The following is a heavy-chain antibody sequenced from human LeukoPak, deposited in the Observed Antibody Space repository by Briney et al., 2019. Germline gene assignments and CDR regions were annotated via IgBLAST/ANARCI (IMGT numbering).Heavy chain of an antibody. J-gene: IGHJ4*02. D-gene: IGHD1-14*01. CDR3: AKNPARGRSFDY. Sequence: PGGSLRLSCAASGFTFSSYSMNWVRQAPGKGLEWVSYISSSSTIYYADSVKGRFTISRDNAKNSLYLQMSSLRAEDSAVYYCAKNPARGRSFDYWGQGTLVTVSS. CDR2: ISSSSTI. V-gene: IGHV3-48*04. CDR1: GFTFSSYS.